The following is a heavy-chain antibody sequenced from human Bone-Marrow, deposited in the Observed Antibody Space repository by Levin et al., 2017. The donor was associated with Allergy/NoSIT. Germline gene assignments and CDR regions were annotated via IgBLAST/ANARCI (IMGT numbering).Heavy chain of an antibody. D-gene: IGHD2-2*01. CDR1: GYTFTSYA. CDR2: INTNTGNP. V-gene: IGHV7-4-1*02. Sequence: ASVKVSCKASGYTFTSYAMNWVRQAPGQGLEWMGWINTNTGNPTYAQGFTGRFVFSLDTSVSTAYLQISSLKAEDTAVYYCARDACSSTSCYVSGHSSYYYYGMDVWGQGTTVTVSS. J-gene: IGHJ6*02. CDR3: ARDACSSTSCYVSGHSSYYYYGMDV.